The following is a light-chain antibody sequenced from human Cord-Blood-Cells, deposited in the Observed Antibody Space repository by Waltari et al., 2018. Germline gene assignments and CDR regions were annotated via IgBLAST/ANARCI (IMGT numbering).Light chain of an antibody. Sequence: DIQMTQSPSSLSASVGDRVTITCRASPRISSYLNWYQQKPGKAPKVLIYAAASLQSGGPSRFSSSVSVTDFTLTISSLELEDFATYNYQQRYSTPQTFGQGTKLEIK. CDR2: AAA. CDR3: QQRYSTPQT. J-gene: IGKJ2*01. V-gene: IGKV1-39*01. CDR1: PRISSY.